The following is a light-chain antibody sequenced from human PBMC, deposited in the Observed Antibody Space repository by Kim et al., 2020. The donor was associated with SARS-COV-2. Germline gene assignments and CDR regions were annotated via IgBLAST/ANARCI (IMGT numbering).Light chain of an antibody. CDR3: LQGTHWPPIT. CDR2: TVS. J-gene: IGKJ5*01. CDR1: QSLVYRNGITY. V-gene: IGKV2-30*01. Sequence: ASISCRSSQSLVYRNGITYLSWFQQRPGQSPRRLIYTVSKRDSGVPDRCSGSGSGTDFTLKISRVEAEDVGVYYCLQGTHWPPITFGQGTRLEIK.